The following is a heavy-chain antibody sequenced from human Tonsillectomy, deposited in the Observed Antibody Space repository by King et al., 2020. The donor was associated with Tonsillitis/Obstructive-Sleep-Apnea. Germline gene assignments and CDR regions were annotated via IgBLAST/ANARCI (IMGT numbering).Heavy chain of an antibody. CDR3: ARGPLPGATTNY. J-gene: IGHJ4*02. CDR1: GASFSGYY. Sequence: VQLQQWGAGLLKPSETLSLTCAVYGASFSGYYWSWIRQPPGKGLEWIGEIIHSGSTNYNPSLKSRVTISIDTSKNQFSLKLSSVTAADTAVYYCARGPLPGATTNYWGQGTLVTVSS. D-gene: IGHD1-26*01. V-gene: IGHV4-34*01. CDR2: IIHSGST.